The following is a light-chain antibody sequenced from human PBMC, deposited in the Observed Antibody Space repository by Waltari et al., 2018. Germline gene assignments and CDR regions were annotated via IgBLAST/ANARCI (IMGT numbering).Light chain of an antibody. CDR2: EVN. Sequence: QSALTQPPSASGSPGQPVTISCTGTSSDVGAYNYVSWYQQHPGKAPKVIIYEVNKRPSGVPDRFSGSKSGNTASLTISGLQAEDEADYCCSSYTTSSAPGVFGTGTRVTVL. CDR3: SSYTTSSAPGV. CDR1: SSDVGAYNY. J-gene: IGLJ1*01. V-gene: IGLV2-8*01.